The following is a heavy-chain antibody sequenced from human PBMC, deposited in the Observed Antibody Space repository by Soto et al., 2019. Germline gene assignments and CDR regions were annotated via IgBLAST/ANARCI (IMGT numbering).Heavy chain of an antibody. V-gene: IGHV3-30*18. CDR2: ISYDGSNK. J-gene: IGHJ4*02. D-gene: IGHD6-19*01. Sequence: GGSLRLSCAASGFTFSSYGMHWVRQAPGKGLEWVAVISYDGSNKYYADSVKGRFTISRDNSKNTLYRQMNSLRAEDTAVYYCAKNEQWLVRSALDYWGQGTLVTVSS. CDR1: GFTFSSYG. CDR3: AKNEQWLVRSALDY.